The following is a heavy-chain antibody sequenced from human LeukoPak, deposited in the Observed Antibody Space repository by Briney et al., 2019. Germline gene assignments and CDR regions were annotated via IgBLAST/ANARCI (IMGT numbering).Heavy chain of an antibody. V-gene: IGHV3-33*08. CDR1: GFTFRDAW. J-gene: IGHJ4*02. Sequence: GGSLRLSCAGSGFTFRDAWMSWVRQAPGKGLEWVAVIWNDGSETFHADSVKGRFRIARDNSKNTLYLQMNSLRAEDTAVYFCARDMGRAWYGPPDYWGQGALVTVSS. CDR2: IWNDGSET. D-gene: IGHD6-13*01. CDR3: ARDMGRAWYGPPDY.